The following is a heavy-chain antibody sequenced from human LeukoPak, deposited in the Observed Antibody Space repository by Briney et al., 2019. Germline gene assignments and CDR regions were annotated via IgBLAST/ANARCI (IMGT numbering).Heavy chain of an antibody. D-gene: IGHD3-10*01. V-gene: IGHV1-2*06. CDR2: INPNSGGT. CDR1: GYTFTGYY. J-gene: IGHJ4*02. Sequence: GASVKVSCKASGYTFTGYYMHWVRQAPGQGLEWMGRINPNSGGTNYAQKFQGRVTMTRDTSISTAYMELSRLRSDDTAVYYCARGPFITMVRGVIISYYFDYWGQGTLVTVSS. CDR3: ARGPFITMVRGVIISYYFDY.